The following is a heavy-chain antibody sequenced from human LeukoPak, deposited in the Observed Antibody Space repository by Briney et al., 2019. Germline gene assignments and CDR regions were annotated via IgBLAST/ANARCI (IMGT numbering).Heavy chain of an antibody. Sequence: GGSLRLSCAASGFTFSSYAMHWVRQAPGKGLEWVAVISYDGSNKHYADSVKGRFTISRDNSKNTLYLQMNSLRAEDTAVYYCARGHVYAMEHWGQGTLVTVSS. CDR1: GFTFSSYA. V-gene: IGHV3-30*04. J-gene: IGHJ1*01. D-gene: IGHD3-16*01. CDR2: ISYDGSNK. CDR3: ARGHVYAMEH.